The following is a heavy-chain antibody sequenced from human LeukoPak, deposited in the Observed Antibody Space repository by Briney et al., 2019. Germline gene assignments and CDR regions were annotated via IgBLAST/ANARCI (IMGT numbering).Heavy chain of an antibody. CDR3: ARGYYDILTGYYFEYFQH. J-gene: IGHJ1*01. V-gene: IGHV3-21*01. D-gene: IGHD3-9*01. CDR2: ISSSSSYI. Sequence: GGSLRLSCAASGFTFSSYSMNWVRQAPGKGLEWVSSISSSSSYIYYADSVKGRFTISSDNAKNSLYLQMNSLRAEDTAVYYCARGYYDILTGYYFEYFQHWGQGTLVTVSS. CDR1: GFTFSSYS.